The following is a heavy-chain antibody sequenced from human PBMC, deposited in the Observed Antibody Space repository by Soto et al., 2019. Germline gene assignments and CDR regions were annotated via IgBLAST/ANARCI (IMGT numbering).Heavy chain of an antibody. J-gene: IGHJ4*02. CDR1: GFTFSSYW. CDR3: ARAIAAAGKFADY. Sequence: GGSLRLSCAASGFTFSSYWMSWVRQAPGKGLEWVANIKQDGSEKYYVDSVKGRFTISRDNAKNSLYLQMNSLRAEDTAVYYCARAIAAAGKFADYWGQGTLVTVSS. D-gene: IGHD6-13*01. CDR2: IKQDGSEK. V-gene: IGHV3-7*01.